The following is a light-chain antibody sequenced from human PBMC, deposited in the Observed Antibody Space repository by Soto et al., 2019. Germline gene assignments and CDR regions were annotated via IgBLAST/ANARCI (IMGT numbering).Light chain of an antibody. Sequence: EILMTQSPSTLAVSAGERATLSCRASQSVSRNLAWYQQKPGQAPRLLIYDASTRATGTPARFSGSGSGTKFTLSISSLQSEDVAVYYCQQYNNWPITFGQGTRLEIK. CDR1: QSVSRN. CDR3: QQYNNWPIT. V-gene: IGKV3D-15*01. J-gene: IGKJ5*01. CDR2: DAS.